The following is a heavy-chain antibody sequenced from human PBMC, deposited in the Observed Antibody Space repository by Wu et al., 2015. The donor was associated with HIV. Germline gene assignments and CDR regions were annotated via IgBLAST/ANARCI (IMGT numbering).Heavy chain of an antibody. CDR1: GGTFSSYA. D-gene: IGHD3-10*01. V-gene: IGHV1-69*05. CDR2: IIPIFGTA. CDR3: ARDPRGVRGVIYYGMDV. J-gene: IGHJ6*02. Sequence: QVQLVQSGAEVKKPGSSVKVSCKASGGTFSSYAISWVRQAPGQGLEWMGGIIPIFGTANYAQKFQGRVTITTDESTSTAYMELSSLRSEDTAVYYCARDPRGVRGVIYYGMDVWGQGTTVTVSS.